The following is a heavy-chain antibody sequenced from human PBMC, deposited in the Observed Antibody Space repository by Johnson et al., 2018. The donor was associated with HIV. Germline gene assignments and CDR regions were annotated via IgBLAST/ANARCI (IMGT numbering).Heavy chain of an antibody. CDR3: ARGTVCGGDCYSRAFDI. CDR1: GFTFSSSA. D-gene: IGHD2-21*02. V-gene: IGHV3-30*14. J-gene: IGHJ3*02. Sequence: QVQLVESGGGVVQPGRSLRLSCAVSGFTFSSSAMHWVRQAPGKGLEWVAAISYDGSNKYYAHSVKGRFTISRDNSKNTLYLQMGNLRAEDMAVYYCARGTVCGGDCYSRAFDIWGQGTMVTVSS. CDR2: ISYDGSNK.